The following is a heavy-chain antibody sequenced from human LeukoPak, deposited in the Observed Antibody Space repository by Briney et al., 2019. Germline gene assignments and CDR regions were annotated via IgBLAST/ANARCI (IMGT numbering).Heavy chain of an antibody. J-gene: IGHJ3*01. D-gene: IGHD1-1*01. CDR3: AKYQLRNNNYWRDAFDF. CDR1: GFTFSNYA. Sequence: GGSLRLSCAASGFTFSNYAMTWLRQAQGKGLECVSVIGRTGDIFYADSVKGRFTISRDNSKNNLYLQMNSLRAEDTAVYYCAKYQLRNNNYWRDAFDFWGQGTMVTVSS. CDR2: IGRTGDI. V-gene: IGHV3-23*01.